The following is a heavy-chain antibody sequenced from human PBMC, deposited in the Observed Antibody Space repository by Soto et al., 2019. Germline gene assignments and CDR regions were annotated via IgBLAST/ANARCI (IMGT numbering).Heavy chain of an antibody. D-gene: IGHD3-9*01. CDR3: AKETNAYEINF. V-gene: IGHV3-30-3*01. Sequence: QVQLVESGGGVVQPGRSLRLSCAASGFIFSGYAMHWVRQAPGKGLEWVAVISYDGNTQYYADSAKGRFTVSRDNSNNMLYVQMNNLRDEDTAMYYCAKETNAYEINFWGQGTLVTVSS. CDR1: GFIFSGYA. J-gene: IGHJ4*02. CDR2: ISYDGNTQ.